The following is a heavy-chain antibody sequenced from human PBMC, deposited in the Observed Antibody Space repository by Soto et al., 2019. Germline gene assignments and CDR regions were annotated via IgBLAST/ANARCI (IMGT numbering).Heavy chain of an antibody. Sequence: EVQLLESGGGLVQPGGSLRLSCAASGFTFRDHAMTWVRQAPGKGLEWVSTTSNNGDRTFYADSVKCRFTVSRDRTNNTLYLQMNSLRVEDTAVYFCARPPLYSSGGYFDSWGQGTLVTVSS. D-gene: IGHD6-19*01. CDR3: ARPPLYSSGGYFDS. J-gene: IGHJ4*02. CDR1: GFTFRDHA. CDR2: TSNNGDRT. V-gene: IGHV3-23*01.